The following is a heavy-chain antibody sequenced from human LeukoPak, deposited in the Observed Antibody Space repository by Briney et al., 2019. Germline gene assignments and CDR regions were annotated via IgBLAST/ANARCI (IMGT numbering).Heavy chain of an antibody. CDR2: ISRGDVGT. CDR3: AKERSGVVAAASNS. Sequence: GGSLRLSCAASGFIFSDYAMSWVRQAPGKGLEWVSAISRGDVGTFYADSVRGRFTISGDNSNNTLYLQMNSLRAEDTAVYYCAKERSGVVAAASNSWGRGTLVTVSS. CDR1: GFIFSDYA. J-gene: IGHJ5*02. D-gene: IGHD2-2*01. V-gene: IGHV3-23*01.